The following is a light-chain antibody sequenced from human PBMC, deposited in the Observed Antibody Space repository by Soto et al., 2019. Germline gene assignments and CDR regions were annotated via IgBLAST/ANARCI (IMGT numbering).Light chain of an antibody. J-gene: IGLJ1*01. CDR2: DVS. V-gene: IGLV2-14*03. Sequence: QSALTQPASVSGSPGQSITISCTGTSSDVGGYDYVSWYQHHPGKAPKLMIYDVSNRPSGVSNRFSGSKSGNTASLTISGLQVEDEADDYCSSYTSSSLSVYGTGTKVTVL. CDR1: SSDVGGYDY. CDR3: SSYTSSSLSV.